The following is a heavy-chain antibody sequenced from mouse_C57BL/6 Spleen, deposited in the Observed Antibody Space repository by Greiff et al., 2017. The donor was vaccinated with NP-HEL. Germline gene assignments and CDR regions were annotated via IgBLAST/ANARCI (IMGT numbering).Heavy chain of an antibody. CDR3: ARSLYDYGLYYAMDY. V-gene: IGHV1-64*01. J-gene: IGHJ4*01. Sequence: QVQLQQSGAELVKPGASVKLSCKASGYTFTSYWMHWVKQRPGQGLEWIGMIHPNSGSTNYNEKFKSKATLTVDKSSSTAYMQLSSLTSEDSAVYYCARSLYDYGLYYAMDYWGQGTSVTVSS. D-gene: IGHD2-4*01. CDR2: IHPNSGST. CDR1: GYTFTSYW.